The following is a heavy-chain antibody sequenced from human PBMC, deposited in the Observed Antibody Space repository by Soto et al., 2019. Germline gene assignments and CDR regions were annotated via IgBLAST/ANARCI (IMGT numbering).Heavy chain of an antibody. CDR3: TTDPHSTGTKY. CDR2: IKSKTDGGTT. V-gene: IGHV3-15*01. J-gene: IGHJ4*02. D-gene: IGHD1-1*01. CDR1: GFSFSDAW. Sequence: RLSCAASGFSFSDAWMTWVRQAPGAGLEWVGRIKSKTDGGTTDYAAPVKGRFTISRDASKTTLYLQMNSLKTEDTAIYYCTTDPHSTGTKYWGQGTLVTVSS.